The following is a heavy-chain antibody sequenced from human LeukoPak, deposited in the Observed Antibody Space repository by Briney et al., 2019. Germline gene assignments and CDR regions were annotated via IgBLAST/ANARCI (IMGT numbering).Heavy chain of an antibody. V-gene: IGHV3-7*01. J-gene: IGHJ4*02. CDR1: GFTFSSYA. CDR2: MNQGGNEK. Sequence: GGSLRLSCAASGFTFSSYAMSWVRQAPGEGLEWVANMNQGGNEKYYVDSVRGRFTISRDNVKNSLYLQMNSLRVEDTAVYYCARGPTRYCSGGSCYSVFDYWGQGTLVTVSS. D-gene: IGHD2-15*01. CDR3: ARGPTRYCSGGSCYSVFDY.